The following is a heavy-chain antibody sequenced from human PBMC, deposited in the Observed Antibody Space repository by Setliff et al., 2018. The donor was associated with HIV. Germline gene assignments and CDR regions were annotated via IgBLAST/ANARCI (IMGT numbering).Heavy chain of an antibody. D-gene: IGHD4-17*01. J-gene: IGHJ4*02. CDR2: IYSSGNT. Sequence: SETLSLTCTVSGGSIGNYYWSWIRQSAGKGLEWIGRIYASGNIGRIYSSGNTEYNPSLKSRVTISVDTSKNQFSLELSSVTAADTAVYYCAREAVDDYARYFDYWGQGSLVTVSS. V-gene: IGHV4-4*07. CDR3: AREAVDDYARYFDY. CDR1: GGSIGNYY.